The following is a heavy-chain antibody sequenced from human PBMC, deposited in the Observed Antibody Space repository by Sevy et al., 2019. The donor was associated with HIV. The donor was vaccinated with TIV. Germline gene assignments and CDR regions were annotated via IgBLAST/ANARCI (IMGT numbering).Heavy chain of an antibody. CDR1: GYTFTGYY. Sequence: ASVKVSCKASGYTFTGYYMHWVRQAPGQGLEWMGWINPNSGGTNYAQKFQGRVTMTRDTSISPAYMELSRLRSDDTAVYYCAILSVAGTEGDWFDPWGQGTLVTVSS. J-gene: IGHJ5*02. CDR3: AILSVAGTEGDWFDP. CDR2: INPNSGGT. V-gene: IGHV1-2*02. D-gene: IGHD6-19*01.